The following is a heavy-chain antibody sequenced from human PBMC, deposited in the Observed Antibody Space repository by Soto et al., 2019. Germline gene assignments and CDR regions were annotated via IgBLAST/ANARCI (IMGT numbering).Heavy chain of an antibody. V-gene: IGHV3-7*05. J-gene: IGHJ4*02. CDR3: ARAKGIAVAGTPHV. D-gene: IGHD6-19*01. CDR2: IKQDGSEK. Sequence: EVQLVESGGGLVQPVGYLRLSCAASGFTFSSYWMSWVRQAPGKGLEWVANIKQDGSEKYYVDSVKGRFTISRDNAKNSLYLQMNSLRAEDTAVYYCARAKGIAVAGTPHVWGQGTLVTVSS. CDR1: GFTFSSYW.